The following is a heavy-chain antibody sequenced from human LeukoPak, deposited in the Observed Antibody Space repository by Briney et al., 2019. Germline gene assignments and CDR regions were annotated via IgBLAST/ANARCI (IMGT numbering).Heavy chain of an antibody. CDR1: GGTISSYY. Sequence: SETLSLTCTVSGGTISSYYWSWIRQPPGKGLEWIAYISDIGSINYNPSLKSRVTISLDTSKNQFSLKLSSVTAADTAVYYCAGHHPRNTVDFWGQGTLVTVSS. D-gene: IGHD2/OR15-2a*01. CDR2: ISDIGSI. J-gene: IGHJ4*02. V-gene: IGHV4-59*08. CDR3: AGHHPRNTVDF.